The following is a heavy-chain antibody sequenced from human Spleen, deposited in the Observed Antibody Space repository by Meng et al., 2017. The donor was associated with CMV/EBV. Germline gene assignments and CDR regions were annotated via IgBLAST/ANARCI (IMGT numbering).Heavy chain of an antibody. D-gene: IGHD3-3*01. CDR3: AREFKTPGGDFWSGRAAFDS. CDR2: LNPIFRTP. Sequence: FSNYAISWVRQAPGHGIEWIGGLNPIFRTPNYAQKFQDRVTITTDESTNTAYLELSSLRSEDTAVYYCAREFKTPGGDFWSGRAAFDSWGQGTLVTVSS. CDR1: FSNYA. V-gene: IGHV1-69*05. J-gene: IGHJ4*02.